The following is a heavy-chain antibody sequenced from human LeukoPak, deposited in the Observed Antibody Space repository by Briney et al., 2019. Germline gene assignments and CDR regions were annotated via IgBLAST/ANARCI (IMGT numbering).Heavy chain of an antibody. V-gene: IGHV4-4*07. D-gene: IGHD2-21*01. J-gene: IGHJ3*02. CDR3: AREPSVVVIAIRGAFDI. CDR2: IYTSGST. Sequence: SETLSLTCTVSGGSISSYYWSWIRQPAGKGLEWIGRIYTSGSTNYNPSLKSRVTMSVDTSKNQFSLKLSSVTAADTAVYYCAREPSVVVIAIRGAFDIWGQGTMVTVSS. CDR1: GGSISSYY.